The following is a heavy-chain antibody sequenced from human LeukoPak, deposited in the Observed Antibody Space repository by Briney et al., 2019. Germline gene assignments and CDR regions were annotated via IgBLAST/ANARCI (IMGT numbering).Heavy chain of an antibody. V-gene: IGHV4-59*01. D-gene: IGHD4-17*01. CDR2: IYYNGST. J-gene: IGHJ6*02. Sequence: PSETLSLTCTVSGGSISSYYWSWIRQPPGRGWGWIGYIYYNGSTNYNPSLKSRVTISVDTSKNQFSLKLSSVTAADTAVYYCAKDGKVTTPYYYYGMDVWGQGTTVTVSS. CDR1: GGSISSYY. CDR3: AKDGKVTTPYYYYGMDV.